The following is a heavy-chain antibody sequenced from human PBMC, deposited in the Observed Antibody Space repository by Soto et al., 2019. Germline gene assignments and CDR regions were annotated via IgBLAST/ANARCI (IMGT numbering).Heavy chain of an antibody. V-gene: IGHV3-23*01. CDR3: ARIASTGWYTRGHFDH. Sequence: EVQLLESGGGLVQPGGSVRLSCVASGFTFSDYAMTWVRQAPGRGLEWVSGISGNGGITYYADSVKGRFTISRDNYKKLLFLQINGRRADDAAVDYCARIASTGWYTRGHFDHWGQGTLLTVSS. CDR2: ISGNGGIT. J-gene: IGHJ4*02. D-gene: IGHD6-19*01. CDR1: GFTFSDYA.